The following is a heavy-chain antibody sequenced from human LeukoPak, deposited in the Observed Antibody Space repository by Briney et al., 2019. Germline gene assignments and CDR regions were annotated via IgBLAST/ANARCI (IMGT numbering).Heavy chain of an antibody. CDR1: GGSISSRNYY. Sequence: SETLSLTCTVSGGSISSRNYYWGWIRQPPGKGLEWIGGVYYTGTTYSDPSLKSRVTISVDTSKNQFSLRLSSVTAADTAVYYCARHVSVAVTNFFDYWGQGTLVTVSS. CDR2: VYYTGTT. CDR3: ARHVSVAVTNFFDY. J-gene: IGHJ4*02. D-gene: IGHD6-19*01. V-gene: IGHV4-39*01.